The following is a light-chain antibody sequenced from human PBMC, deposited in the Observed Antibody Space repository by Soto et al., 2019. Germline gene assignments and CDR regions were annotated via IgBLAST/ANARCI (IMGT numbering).Light chain of an antibody. CDR1: SSDVGIYKY. Sequence: QSALTQPASVSGSPGQSITISCTGSSSDVGIYKYVSWYQQHPGKAPNLMIYEVTNRPSGVSHRFSGSKSGNTAALTISGVQADDEADYYCSSCTSSSTVVFGGGTKVTVL. CDR3: SSCTSSSTVV. CDR2: EVT. J-gene: IGLJ2*01. V-gene: IGLV2-14*01.